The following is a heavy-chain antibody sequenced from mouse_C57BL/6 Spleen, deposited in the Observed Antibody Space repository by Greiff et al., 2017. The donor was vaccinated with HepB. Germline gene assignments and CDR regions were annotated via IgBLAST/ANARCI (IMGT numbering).Heavy chain of an antibody. CDR2: IWSDGST. CDR1: GFSLTSYG. D-gene: IGHD4-1*01. Sequence: QVQLKQSGPGLVAPSQSLSITCTVSGFSLTSYGVHWVRQPPGKGLEWLVVIWSDGSTTYNSALKSRLSISKDNSKSQVFLKMNSLQTDDTAMYYCARNWDLYYAMDYWGQGTSVTVSS. V-gene: IGHV2-6*02. J-gene: IGHJ4*01. CDR3: ARNWDLYYAMDY.